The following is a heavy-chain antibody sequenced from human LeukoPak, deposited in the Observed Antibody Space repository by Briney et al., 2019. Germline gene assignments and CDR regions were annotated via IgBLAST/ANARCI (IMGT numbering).Heavy chain of an antibody. CDR3: SRGSDESKTGDY. J-gene: IGHJ4*02. V-gene: IGHV4-34*01. CDR2: IHPSGST. Sequence: SETLSLTCAIYVGSFSLYYWSWIRQPPGKGLEWVGEIHPSGSTSLNPSLESRGSISKDTSKNQFSLKLTSVTAADTAVYFCSRGSDESKTGDYWGQGTLVTVSS. D-gene: IGHD6-25*01. CDR1: VGSFSLYY.